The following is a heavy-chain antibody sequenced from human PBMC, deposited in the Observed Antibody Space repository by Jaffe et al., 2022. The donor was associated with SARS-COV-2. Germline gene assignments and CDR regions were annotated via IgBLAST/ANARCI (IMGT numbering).Heavy chain of an antibody. J-gene: IGHJ4*02. Sequence: EVQLVESGGGLVQPGGSLRLSCAASGFTFSNYWMTWVRQAPGKGLEWVAFVKQDGSEKYYVDSVKGRFTISRDNAKNSLYLQMNSLRAGDTAVYYCARGDYYGSGSLYFDYWGQGTLVTVSS. V-gene: IGHV3-7*01. CDR1: GFTFSNYW. CDR2: VKQDGSEK. D-gene: IGHD3-10*01. CDR3: ARGDYYGSGSLYFDY.